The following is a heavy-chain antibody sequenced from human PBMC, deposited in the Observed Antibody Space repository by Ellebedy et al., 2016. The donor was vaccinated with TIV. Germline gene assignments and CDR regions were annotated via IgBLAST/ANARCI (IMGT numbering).Heavy chain of an antibody. Sequence: GESLKISXAASGFTFSSYWMHWVRQAPGKGLVWVSRINSDGSSTSYADSVKGRFTISRDNAKNTLYLQMNSLRAEDTAVYYCARVVAATPSHYRHYFDYWGQGTLVTVSS. D-gene: IGHD2-15*01. J-gene: IGHJ4*02. CDR2: INSDGSST. CDR3: ARVVAATPSHYRHYFDY. V-gene: IGHV3-74*01. CDR1: GFTFSSYW.